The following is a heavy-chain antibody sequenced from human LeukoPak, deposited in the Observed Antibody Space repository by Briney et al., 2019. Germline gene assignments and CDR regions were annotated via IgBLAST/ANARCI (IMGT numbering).Heavy chain of an antibody. CDR3: ARDPHYGSSL. J-gene: IGHJ4*02. CDR2: IKQDGSDK. D-gene: IGHD3-16*01. V-gene: IGHV3-7*03. CDR1: GFTFSTYW. Sequence: GGSLRLSCAASGFTFSTYWMSWVRRAPGKGLEWVANIKQDGSDKFYVDSVKGRFTISRDNAKNSLYLQMNSLRAEDTAVYYCARDPHYGSSLWGQGTLVTVSS.